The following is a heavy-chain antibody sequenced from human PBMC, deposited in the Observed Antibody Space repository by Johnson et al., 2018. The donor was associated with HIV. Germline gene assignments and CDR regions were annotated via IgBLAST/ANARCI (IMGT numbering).Heavy chain of an antibody. CDR1: GFTVSSNY. J-gene: IGHJ3*02. CDR2: IKTKTEGGTT. V-gene: IGHV3-15*01. CDR3: TTGDCSGGSGHAFDI. Sequence: VQLVESGGGLVQPGGSLRLSCAASGFTVSSNYMTWVRQAPGRGLEWLGRIKTKTEGGTTDYAAPVKGRFTISRDDSINTVYLQMNSLKSEDMAVYYCTTGDCSGGSGHAFDIWGQGTMVTVSS. D-gene: IGHD2-15*01.